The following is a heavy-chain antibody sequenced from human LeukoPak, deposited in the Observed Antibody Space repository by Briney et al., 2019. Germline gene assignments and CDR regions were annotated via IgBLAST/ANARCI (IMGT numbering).Heavy chain of an antibody. D-gene: IGHD4-17*01. Sequence: SVKVSCKASGGTFSSYAISWVRQAPGQGLEWMGRIIPILGIANYAQKFQGRVTITRDTSASTAYMELSSLRSEDTAVYYCARYNTVTDFDYWGQGTLVTVSS. V-gene: IGHV1-69*04. CDR3: ARYNTVTDFDY. CDR1: GGTFSSYA. CDR2: IIPILGIA. J-gene: IGHJ4*02.